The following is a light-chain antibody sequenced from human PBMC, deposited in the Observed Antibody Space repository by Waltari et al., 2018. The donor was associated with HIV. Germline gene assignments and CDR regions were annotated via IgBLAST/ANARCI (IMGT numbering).Light chain of an antibody. CDR1: ALTKGS. Sequence: ELTQPPSVSVSPGQTATIACSGNALTKGSPYWYRQRSDQAPELVLYEDTKRPSVIPERFHGSRSGTTATLIINGAQAEDEGDYYCYSTDSSDSHRGVFGTGTAVYVL. CDR3: YSTDSSDSHRGV. J-gene: IGLJ1*01. CDR2: EDT. V-gene: IGLV3-10*01.